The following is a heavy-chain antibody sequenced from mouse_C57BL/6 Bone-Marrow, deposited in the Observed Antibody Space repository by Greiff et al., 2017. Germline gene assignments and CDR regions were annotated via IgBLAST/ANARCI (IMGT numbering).Heavy chain of an antibody. CDR2: IYPGDGDT. CDR3: ASRFDY. J-gene: IGHJ2*01. CDR1: GYAFSSSW. V-gene: IGHV1-82*01. Sequence: VKLLESGPELVKPGASVKISCKASGYAFSSSWMNWVKQRPGKGLEWIGRIYPGDGDTNYNGKFKGKATLTADKSSSTAYMQLSSLTSEDSAVYFCASRFDYWGQGTTLTVSS.